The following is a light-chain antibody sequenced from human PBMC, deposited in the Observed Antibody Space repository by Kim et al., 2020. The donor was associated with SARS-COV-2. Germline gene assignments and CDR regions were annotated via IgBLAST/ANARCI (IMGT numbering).Light chain of an antibody. Sequence: ATINCKTSQIFLYSSNNKNSLAWYQHKPGQPPKLLIYWASTREFGVPDRISGSGSGTDFTLTISSLQAEDVAVYYCQQYYTAPRTFGQGTKVDIK. CDR3: QQYYTAPRT. CDR2: WAS. V-gene: IGKV4-1*01. J-gene: IGKJ1*01. CDR1: QIFLYSSNNKNS.